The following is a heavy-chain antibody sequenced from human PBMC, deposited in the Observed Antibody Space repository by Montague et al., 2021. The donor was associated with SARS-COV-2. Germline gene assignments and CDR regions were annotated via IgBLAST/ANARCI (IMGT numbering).Heavy chain of an antibody. CDR2: ISYGGIA. D-gene: IGHD4-11*01. CDR1: GVSITSTNW. J-gene: IGHJ4*02. Sequence: SETLSLTCAVSGVSITSTNWWCLVRQPPGKGLEWIGEISYGGIATYNPSLKSLATISMDRSRNLFSLRLSSVTAADTAIYYCAGKVLTVPADYWGQGTLVTVS. CDR3: AGKVLTVPADY. V-gene: IGHV4-4*02.